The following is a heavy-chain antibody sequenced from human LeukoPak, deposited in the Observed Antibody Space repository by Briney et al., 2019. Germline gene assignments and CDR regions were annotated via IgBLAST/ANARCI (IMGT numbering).Heavy chain of an antibody. CDR2: IIPIFGIA. V-gene: IGHV1-69*04. J-gene: IGHJ4*02. CDR1: GGAFSSYA. D-gene: IGHD6-19*01. CDR3: ARDQVAGTGWFDY. Sequence: SVKVSCEASGGAFSSYAISWVRQAPGQGLEWMGRIIPIFGIANYAQKFQGRVTITADKSTSTAYMEPSSLRSEDTAVYYCARDQVAGTGWFDYWGQGTLVTVSS.